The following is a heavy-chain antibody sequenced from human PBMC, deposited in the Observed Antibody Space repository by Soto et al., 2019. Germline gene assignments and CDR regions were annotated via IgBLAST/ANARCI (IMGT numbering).Heavy chain of an antibody. D-gene: IGHD3-10*01. Sequence: GSLRLSCTVSGGSISSYYWSWIRQPPGKGLEWIGYIYYSGSTNYNPSLKSRVTISVDTSKNQFSLKLSSVTAADTAVYYCARHHGSGSYYYFDYWGQGTLVTVSS. CDR2: IYYSGST. CDR1: GGSISSYY. J-gene: IGHJ4*02. CDR3: ARHHGSGSYYYFDY. V-gene: IGHV4-59*08.